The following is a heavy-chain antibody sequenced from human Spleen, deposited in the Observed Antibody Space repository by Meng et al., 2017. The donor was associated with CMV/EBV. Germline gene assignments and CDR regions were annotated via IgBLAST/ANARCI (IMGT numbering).Heavy chain of an antibody. J-gene: IGHJ5*02. CDR2: IYSGGTT. CDR3: AKARSNYDFWSGTES. V-gene: IGHV3-53*01. CDR1: GFTVSSNY. Sequence: GESLKISCAASGFTVSSNYMSWVRQAPGKGLEWVSAIYSGGTTHYADSVKGRFTISRDNSKSTLYLEMSSLREEDTAFYYCAKARSNYDFWSGTESWGQGTLVTVSS. D-gene: IGHD3-3*01.